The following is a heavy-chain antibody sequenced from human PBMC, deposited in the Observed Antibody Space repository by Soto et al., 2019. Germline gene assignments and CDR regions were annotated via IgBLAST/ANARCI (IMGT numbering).Heavy chain of an antibody. D-gene: IGHD3-16*01. V-gene: IGHV4-39*01. CDR1: GGSINDSAYY. CDR2: VYYNENT. J-gene: IGHJ5*02. Sequence: PSETLCLTCTVSGGSINDSAYYWGWIRQPPGKGLEWIGTVYYNENTYYNPSLKSRVTISVDTAKNQFSLNLRSVTAADTAMYFCARRERYYGSPGWFDPWGQGTLVTVSS. CDR3: ARRERYYGSPGWFDP.